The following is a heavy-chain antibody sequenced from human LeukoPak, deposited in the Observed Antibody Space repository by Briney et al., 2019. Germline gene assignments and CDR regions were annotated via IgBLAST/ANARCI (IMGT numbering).Heavy chain of an antibody. CDR1: GYTFTNYA. CDR3: ARSPSIVGTIWTFDN. Sequence: ASVTESLQSSGYTFTNYAISGVRQAPGQGLEWMGWISPNNGNTNYAKKLKGRVSMTTNTPTSTAYRELRSLRSDDTAVYYCARSPSIVGTIWTFDNWG. CDR2: ISPNNGNT. V-gene: IGHV1-18*01. D-gene: IGHD1-26*01. J-gene: IGHJ4*01.